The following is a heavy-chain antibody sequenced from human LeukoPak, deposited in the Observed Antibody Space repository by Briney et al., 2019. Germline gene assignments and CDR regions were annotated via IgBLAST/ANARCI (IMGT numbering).Heavy chain of an antibody. D-gene: IGHD3-10*01. J-gene: IGHJ5*02. CDR2: IKQDGSEK. Sequence: GGSLRLSCAASGFTFSSYWMSWVRQAPGKGLEWVANIKQDGSEKYYVDSVKGRFTISRDNAENSLYLQMNSLRAEDTAVYYCARDRLWFGGHNWFDPWGQGTLVTVSS. CDR3: ARDRLWFGGHNWFDP. V-gene: IGHV3-7*01. CDR1: GFTFSSYW.